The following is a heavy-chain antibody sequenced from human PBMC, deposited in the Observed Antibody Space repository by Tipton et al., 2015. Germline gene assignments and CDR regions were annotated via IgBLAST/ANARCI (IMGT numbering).Heavy chain of an antibody. Sequence: TLSLTCTVSGASVSSGAYYWNWIRQFPGRALEWIGFVYYSGTTNYNPSLKSRVSISLDTSKNQFSLNLSSVTAADTALYYCTREGGLYYDNAFDLWGQGTVVTVSP. D-gene: IGHD3-22*01. V-gene: IGHV4-61*08. J-gene: IGHJ3*01. CDR2: VYYSGTT. CDR3: TREGGLYYDNAFDL. CDR1: GASVSSGAYY.